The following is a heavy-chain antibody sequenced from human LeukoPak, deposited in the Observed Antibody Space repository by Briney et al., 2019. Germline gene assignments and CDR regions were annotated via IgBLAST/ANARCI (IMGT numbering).Heavy chain of an antibody. V-gene: IGHV1-2*02. CDR3: AKRAGYYYDSSGYHQGAFDI. D-gene: IGHD3-22*01. CDR2: INPNSGGT. J-gene: IGHJ3*02. CDR1: GYTFTGYY. Sequence: GASVKVSCKASGYTFTGYYMHWVRQAPGQGLEWMGWINPNSGGTNYAQKFQGRVTMTRDTSISTAYMELSSLRSEDTAVYYCAKRAGYYYDSSGYHQGAFDIWGQGTMVTVSS.